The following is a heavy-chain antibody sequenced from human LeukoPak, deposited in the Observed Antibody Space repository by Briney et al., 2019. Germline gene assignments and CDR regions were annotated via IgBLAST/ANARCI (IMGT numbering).Heavy chain of an antibody. CDR2: MNQDGSAK. J-gene: IGHJ6*02. D-gene: IGHD3-16*01. CDR3: ATYTHWVAGDV. V-gene: IGHV3-7*01. CDR1: GFTFSDSW. Sequence: GGSLRLSCAASGFTFSDSWMSWVRQAPGKGLGWVANMNQDGSAKDYVDSVKGRFTISRDNARTSLYLQMSSLRAEDTAVYYCATYTHWVAGDVWGQGTTVTVSS.